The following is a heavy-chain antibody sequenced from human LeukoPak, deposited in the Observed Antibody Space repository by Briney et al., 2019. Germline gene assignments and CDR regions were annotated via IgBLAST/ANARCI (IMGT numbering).Heavy chain of an antibody. CDR3: AKDPNDYGDGGAFDI. CDR1: GFTFSSYA. D-gene: IGHD4-17*01. Sequence: PGGSLRLSCAASGFTFSSYAMSWVRQAPGKGLEWVSAISGSGGSTYYADSVKGRFTISGDNSKNTLYLQMNSLRAEDTAVYYCAKDPNDYGDGGAFDIWGQGTMVTVSS. V-gene: IGHV3-23*01. CDR2: ISGSGGST. J-gene: IGHJ3*02.